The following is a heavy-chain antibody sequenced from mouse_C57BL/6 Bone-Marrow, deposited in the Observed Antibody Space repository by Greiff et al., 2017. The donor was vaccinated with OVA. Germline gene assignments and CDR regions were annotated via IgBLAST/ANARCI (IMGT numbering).Heavy chain of an antibody. CDR3: ARRGDCAWFAY. CDR1: GFTFSSYG. J-gene: IGHJ3*01. Sequence: EVQLVESGGDLVKPGGSLKLSCAASGFTFSSYGMSWVRQTPDKRLEWVATISSGGSYTYYPDSVKGRFTISRDNAKNTLYLQMSGLKSENTAMYYCARRGDCAWFAYWGQGTLVTVSA. V-gene: IGHV5-6*01. CDR2: ISSGGSYT.